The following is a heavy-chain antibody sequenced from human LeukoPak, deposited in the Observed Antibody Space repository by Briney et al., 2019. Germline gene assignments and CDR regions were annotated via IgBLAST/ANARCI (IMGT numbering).Heavy chain of an antibody. CDR1: GYSFTSYA. CDR3: ARVDGSGPNAPNDC. J-gene: IGHJ4*02. V-gene: IGHV1-3*01. CDR2: INAGNGNT. Sequence: ASVKVSCKASGYSFTSYAMHWVRQAPGQRLEWMGWINAGNGNTKYSQKFQGRVTITRDTPATTTYMELSSLRSKDTAVYYCARVDGSGPNAPNDCWGQGSLVTVSS. D-gene: IGHD3-10*01.